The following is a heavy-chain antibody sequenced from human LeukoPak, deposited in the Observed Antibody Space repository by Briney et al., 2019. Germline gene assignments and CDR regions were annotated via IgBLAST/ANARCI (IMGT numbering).Heavy chain of an antibody. CDR2: TYSSGST. Sequence: SETLSLTCRVSGASINSYYWNWIRQPPGKGLEWIGNTYSSGSTNYNPSLKSRVTISLDTSKNQFSLKMSSVTAADTAVYYCAKDWELGSWGQGTLVTVSS. CDR1: GASINSYY. CDR3: AKDWELGS. D-gene: IGHD1-26*01. V-gene: IGHV4-59*01. J-gene: IGHJ5*02.